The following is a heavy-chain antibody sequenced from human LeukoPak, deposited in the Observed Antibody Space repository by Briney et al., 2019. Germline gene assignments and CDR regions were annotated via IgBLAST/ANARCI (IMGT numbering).Heavy chain of an antibody. D-gene: IGHD3-16*01. CDR3: ARHVLRGYFYMDV. CDR1: GASIITSDYF. CDR2: VFYSGST. Sequence: SETLSLTCTVSGASIITSDYFWGWIRQSPGKGLEWLGSVFYSGSTYDNPSLKSRVTISIDTSKNQFSVKLSSVTAAATAVYYCARHVLRGYFYMDVWGKGTTVIVSS. V-gene: IGHV4-39*01. J-gene: IGHJ6*03.